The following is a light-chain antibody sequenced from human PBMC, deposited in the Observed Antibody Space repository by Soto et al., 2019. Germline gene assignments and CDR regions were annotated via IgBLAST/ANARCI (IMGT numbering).Light chain of an antibody. J-gene: IGLJ2*01. CDR3: NSYTSSSTLV. CDR1: SSDVGGYDY. Sequence: QSALTQPASVSGSPGQSITISCTGTSSDVGGYDYVSWFQQHPGKAPKLMIFDVSNRPSGVSNRFSGSKFGNTASLTISGLQAEDEADYYCNSYTSSSTLVFGGGTKLTV. CDR2: DVS. V-gene: IGLV2-14*03.